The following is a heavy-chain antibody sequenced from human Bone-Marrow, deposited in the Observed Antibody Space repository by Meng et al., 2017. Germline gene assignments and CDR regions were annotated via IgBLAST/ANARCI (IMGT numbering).Heavy chain of an antibody. CDR3: ARDSPYIYYYGSGSYYRPPLGGGYYGMDV. CDR1: GYTFTGYY. V-gene: IGHV1-2*02. CDR2: INPNSGGT. Sequence: ASVKVSCKASGYTFTGYYMHWVRQAPGQGLEWMGWINPNSGGTNYAQKFQGRVTMTRDTSISTAYMELSRLRSDDTAVYYCARDSPYIYYYGSGSYYRPPLGGGYYGMDVWGQGTTVTVSS. D-gene: IGHD3-10*01. J-gene: IGHJ6*02.